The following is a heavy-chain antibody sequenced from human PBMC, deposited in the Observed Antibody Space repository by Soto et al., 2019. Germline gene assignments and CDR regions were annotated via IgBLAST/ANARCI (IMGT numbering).Heavy chain of an antibody. Sequence: QVQLQESGPGFVKPSETLSLTCSVSGGSLSNHYWSWIRQPPGKGLEWIGYIYYNGNTNYNPSLKSRVTMSVDTARNQISLKLTTVTAADTAVYYCTRANWYSEYWGQGTLVTVSS. CDR2: IYYNGNT. V-gene: IGHV4-59*11. CDR3: TRANWYSEY. J-gene: IGHJ4*02. CDR1: GGSLSNHY. D-gene: IGHD7-27*01.